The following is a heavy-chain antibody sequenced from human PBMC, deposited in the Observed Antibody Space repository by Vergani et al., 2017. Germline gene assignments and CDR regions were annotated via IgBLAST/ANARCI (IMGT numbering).Heavy chain of an antibody. D-gene: IGHD2-15*01. Sequence: QVQLVESGGGVVQPGRSLRLSCAASGFTFSSYGMHWVRQAPGKGLEWVAVISYDGSNKYYADSVKGRFTISRDNSKNTLYLQMNSLRAEDTAVYYCAKDWLLVDAFDIWGQGTMVTVSS. V-gene: IGHV3-30*18. CDR3: AKDWLLVDAFDI. CDR1: GFTFSSYG. J-gene: IGHJ3*02. CDR2: ISYDGSNK.